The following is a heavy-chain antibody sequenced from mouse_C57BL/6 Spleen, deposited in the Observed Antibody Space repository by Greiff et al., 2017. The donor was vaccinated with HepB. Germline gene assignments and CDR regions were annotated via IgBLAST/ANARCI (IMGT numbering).Heavy chain of an antibody. J-gene: IGHJ2*01. D-gene: IGHD1-1*01. CDR2: IDPSDSYT. Sequence: VQLQQPGAELVMPGASVKLSCKASGYTFTSYWMHWVKQRPGQGLEWIGEIDPSDSYTNYNQKFKGKSTLTVDKSSSTAYMQLSSLTSEDSAVYYCAKSDTTGVVFDYWGQGTTLTVSS. CDR3: AKSDTTGVVFDY. CDR1: GYTFTSYW. V-gene: IGHV1-69*01.